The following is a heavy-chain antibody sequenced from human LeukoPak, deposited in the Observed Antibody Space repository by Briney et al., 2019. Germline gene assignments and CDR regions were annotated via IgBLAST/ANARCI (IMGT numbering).Heavy chain of an antibody. CDR3: ARDPPYDYVWGSYRGKTDY. V-gene: IGHV3-21*01. CDR1: GFTFSSYS. D-gene: IGHD3-16*02. CDR2: ISSSSSYI. J-gene: IGHJ4*02. Sequence: GGSLRLPCAASGFTFSSYSMNWVRQAPGKGLEWVSSISSSSSYIYYADSVKGRFTISRDNAKNSLYLQMNSLRAEDTAVYYCARDPPYDYVWGSYRGKTDYWGQGTLVTVSS.